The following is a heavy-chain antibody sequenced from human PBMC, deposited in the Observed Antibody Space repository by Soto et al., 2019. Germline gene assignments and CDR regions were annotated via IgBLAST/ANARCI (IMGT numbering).Heavy chain of an antibody. Sequence: EVQLLESGGGLVRPGGSLRLSCAASGFTFTSYAMTWVRQAPGKGLEWVSGISGTGGSTYYADSVKGRFTISRDKSKNTLYLHVNSLRDEDTAVYYCARGSAYSDYDLEYWGQGTLVTVSS. CDR1: GFTFTSYA. J-gene: IGHJ4*02. D-gene: IGHD4-17*01. CDR3: ARGSAYSDYDLEY. CDR2: ISGTGGST. V-gene: IGHV3-23*01.